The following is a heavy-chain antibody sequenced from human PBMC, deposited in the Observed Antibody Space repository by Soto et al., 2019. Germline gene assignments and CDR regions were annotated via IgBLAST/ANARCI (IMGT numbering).Heavy chain of an antibody. CDR2: IYFTGNT. D-gene: IGHD3-10*01. V-gene: IGHV4-38-2*01. CDR1: GYAISSGFY. J-gene: IGHJ4*02. CDR3: ARVRRIGMSGSPGDS. Sequence: PSETLSLTCDVSGYAISSGFYWAWIRQPPGKRLEWIGNIYFTGNTSYNPSLKTRVTMSVDTSKNQFSLRLSSVTAADTAVFYCARVRRIGMSGSPGDSWCQGTQLTVSS.